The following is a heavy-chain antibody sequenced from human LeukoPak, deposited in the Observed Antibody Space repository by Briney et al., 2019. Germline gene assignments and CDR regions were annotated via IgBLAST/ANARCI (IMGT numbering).Heavy chain of an antibody. CDR1: GFTFSSYG. V-gene: IGHV3-33*06. CDR3: AKDNDSSGYYYWFDY. Sequence: GRSLRLSCAASGFTFSSYGMHWVRQAPGKGLEWVAVIWYDGSNKYYADSVKGRFTISRDNFKNTLYLQMNSLRAEDTAVYYCAKDNDSSGYYYWFDYWGQGTLVTVSS. J-gene: IGHJ4*02. D-gene: IGHD3-22*01. CDR2: IWYDGSNK.